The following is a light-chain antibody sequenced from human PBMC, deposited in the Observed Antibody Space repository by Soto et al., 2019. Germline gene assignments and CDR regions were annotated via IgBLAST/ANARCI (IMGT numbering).Light chain of an antibody. CDR3: QQRSDWPLT. V-gene: IGKV3-11*01. Sequence: LSQSPATVSLSPGERATLSCRASQSVTSYLAWYQQKPGQAPRLLIYDVSNRASGIPARFSGSGSETDFTLTISSLEPEDFAVYYCQQRSDWPLTFGQGTRLEVK. CDR1: QSVTSY. CDR2: DVS. J-gene: IGKJ5*01.